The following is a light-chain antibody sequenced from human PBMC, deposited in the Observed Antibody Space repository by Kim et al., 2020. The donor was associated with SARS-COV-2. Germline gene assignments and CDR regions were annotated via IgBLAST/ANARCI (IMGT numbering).Light chain of an antibody. J-gene: IGKJ1*01. CDR3: QKYDSAPWT. CDR1: QVINNY. CDR2: GAS. V-gene: IGKV1-27*01. Sequence: DIQMTQSPSSLSASVGDRVTITCRASQVINNYLAWYQQKPGKAPTVLIYGASTLHSGVPSRFSGSGSGTDFTLTISSLQPEDVGTYYCQKYDSAPWTFGQGTKVDIK.